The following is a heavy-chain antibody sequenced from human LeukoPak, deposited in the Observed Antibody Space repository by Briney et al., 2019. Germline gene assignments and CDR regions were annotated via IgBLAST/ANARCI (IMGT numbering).Heavy chain of an antibody. CDR2: INPNGGDT. CDR3: ARGMATTRSAFDY. Sequence: ASVKVSCKASGYTFTGYYMHWVRQAPGQGLEWMGWINPNGGDTNYAQKFQGRVTMTRDTSISTAYMELSRLKSDDTAVYYCARGMATTRSAFDYWGQGTLVTVSS. V-gene: IGHV1-2*02. CDR1: GYTFTGYY. J-gene: IGHJ4*02. D-gene: IGHD1-26*01.